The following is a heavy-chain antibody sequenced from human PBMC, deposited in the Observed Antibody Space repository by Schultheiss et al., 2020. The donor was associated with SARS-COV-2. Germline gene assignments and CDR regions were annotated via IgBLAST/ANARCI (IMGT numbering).Heavy chain of an antibody. J-gene: IGHJ4*02. V-gene: IGHV4-4*02. Sequence: SETLSLTCTVSGDSVRSTVWWSWVRQPPGKGLEWIGEVSHTGVSKNNPSLKSRVSLSVDNSKNQFSPTLNSVTAADTAVYYCARAGLGPLDYWGQGTLVTVSS. D-gene: IGHD6-19*01. CDR1: GDSVRSTVW. CDR3: ARAGLGPLDY. CDR2: VSHTGVS.